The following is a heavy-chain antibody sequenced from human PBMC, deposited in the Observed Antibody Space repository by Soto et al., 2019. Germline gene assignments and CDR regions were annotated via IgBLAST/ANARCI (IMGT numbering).Heavy chain of an antibody. D-gene: IGHD3-3*01. CDR2: IIPIFGTA. J-gene: IGHJ6*02. CDR3: ARTIFGYYYYGMDV. Sequence: GASVKVSCKASGGTFSSYAISWLRQAPGQGLEWMGGIIPIFGTANYAQKFQGRVTITADESTSTACMELSSLRSEDTAVYYCARTIFGYYYYGMDVWGQGTTVTVSS. V-gene: IGHV1-69*13. CDR1: GGTFSSYA.